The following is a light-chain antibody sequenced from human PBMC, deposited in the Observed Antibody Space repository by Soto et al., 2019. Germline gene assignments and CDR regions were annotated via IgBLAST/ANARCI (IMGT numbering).Light chain of an antibody. CDR2: DVS. Sequence: QSVLTQPASVSGSPGQSIAISCTGTSSDVGGYNYVSWYQQHPGKAPKLMVYDVSNRPSGVSNRFSGSKSGNTASLTISGLQAEDEADYYCSSYTSSRTHVFGTATKVTAL. J-gene: IGLJ1*01. CDR1: SSDVGGYNY. CDR3: SSYTSSRTHV. V-gene: IGLV2-14*01.